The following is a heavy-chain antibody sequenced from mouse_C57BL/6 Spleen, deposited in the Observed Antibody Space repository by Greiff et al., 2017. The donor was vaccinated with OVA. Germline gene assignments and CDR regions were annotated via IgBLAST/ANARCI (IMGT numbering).Heavy chain of an antibody. V-gene: IGHV1-50*01. CDR1: GYTFTSYW. CDR2: IDPSDSYT. CDR3: ARIITTVVASSDY. Sequence: VQLQQPGAELVKPGASVKLSCKASGYTFTSYWMQWVKQRPGQGLEWIGEIDPSDSYTNYNQKFKGKATLTVDTSSSTAYMQLSSLTSEDSAVYYCARIITTVVASSDYWGQGTTLTVSS. D-gene: IGHD1-1*01. J-gene: IGHJ2*01.